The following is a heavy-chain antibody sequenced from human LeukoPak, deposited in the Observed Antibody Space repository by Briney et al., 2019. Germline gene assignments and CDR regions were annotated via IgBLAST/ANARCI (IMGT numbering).Heavy chain of an antibody. CDR1: GYRFTNYW. CDR2: INPGDSDA. Sequence: GESLKISCKGSGYRFTNYWIGWVRQMPGKGLEWMGIINPGDSDARYSPSFQGQVTISADKSISTAYLQWSSLKASDTAMYYCARRKHYYDSSGYHNWFDPWGQGTLVTVSS. D-gene: IGHD3-22*01. J-gene: IGHJ5*02. V-gene: IGHV5-51*01. CDR3: ARRKHYYDSSGYHNWFDP.